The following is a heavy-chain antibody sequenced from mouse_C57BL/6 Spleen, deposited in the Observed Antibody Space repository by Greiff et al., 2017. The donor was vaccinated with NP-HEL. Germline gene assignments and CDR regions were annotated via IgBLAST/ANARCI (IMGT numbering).Heavy chain of an antibody. Sequence: QVQLQQSGAELVKPGASVKISCKASGYAFSSYWMNWVKQRPGKGLEWIGQIYPGDGDTNYIGKFKGKATLTADKSSSTAYMQLSSLTSEDSAVYFCARGGNYDYDGGFAYWGQGTLVTVSA. V-gene: IGHV1-80*01. D-gene: IGHD2-4*01. CDR1: GYAFSSYW. CDR3: ARGGNYDYDGGFAY. CDR2: IYPGDGDT. J-gene: IGHJ3*01.